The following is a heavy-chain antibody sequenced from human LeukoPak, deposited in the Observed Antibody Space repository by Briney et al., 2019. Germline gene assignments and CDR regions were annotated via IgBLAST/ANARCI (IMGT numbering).Heavy chain of an antibody. CDR1: GFTFSSYA. D-gene: IGHD3-3*01. Sequence: PGGSLRLSCAASGFTFSSYAMHCVRQAPGNGLEWVAVISYDGSNKYYADSVKGRFTISRDNSKNTLYLQMNSLRAEDTAVYYCARGRGHIYDPNTTGWFDPWGQGTLVTVSS. J-gene: IGHJ5*02. CDR3: ARGRGHIYDPNTTGWFDP. V-gene: IGHV3-30*04. CDR2: ISYDGSNK.